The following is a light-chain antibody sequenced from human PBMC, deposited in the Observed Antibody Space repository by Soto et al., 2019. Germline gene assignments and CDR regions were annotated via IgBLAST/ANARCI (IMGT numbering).Light chain of an antibody. V-gene: IGKV4-1*01. CDR2: WAS. CDR3: QKFYSNPQT. Sequence: DTVMTESVDSGTGPPRERGTIDCTSGQRVVYSSNNKNYLAWYQQKPGHPPKLLIYWASTREFGVPDRFSGSGSGTDFTLTISSLQAEDVAVYYCQKFYSNPQTFGQGTKVDIK. CDR1: QRVVYSSNNKNY. J-gene: IGKJ1*01.